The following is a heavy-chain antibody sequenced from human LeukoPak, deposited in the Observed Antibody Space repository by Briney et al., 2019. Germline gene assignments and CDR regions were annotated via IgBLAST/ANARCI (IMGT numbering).Heavy chain of an antibody. J-gene: IGHJ4*02. CDR1: GNYW. CDR3: ARERREYYDFWSGYYPRDFDY. Sequence: GGSLRLSCAASGNYWMHWVRQAPGKGLVWVSHINSDGSWTSYADSVKGRFTISKDNAKNTVYLQMNSLRAEDTAVYYCARERREYYDFWSGYYPRDFDYWGQGTLVTVSS. CDR2: INSDGSWT. D-gene: IGHD3-3*01. V-gene: IGHV3-74*01.